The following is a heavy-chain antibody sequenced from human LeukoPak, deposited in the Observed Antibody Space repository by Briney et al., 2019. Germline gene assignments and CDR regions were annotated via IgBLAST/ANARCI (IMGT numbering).Heavy chain of an antibody. CDR3: ARDCSSTTCPKLDY. CDR1: GASISSGGYY. D-gene: IGHD2-2*01. J-gene: IGHJ4*02. V-gene: IGHV4-31*03. Sequence: PSETLSLTCTVSGASISSGGYYWSCVRQHPGKGLEWIGYIYYSGSTSYYNPSLKSRVTISVDTSKNQFSLRLSSATAADTAVYYCARDCSSTTCPKLDYWGQGTLVTVSS. CDR2: IYYSGSTS.